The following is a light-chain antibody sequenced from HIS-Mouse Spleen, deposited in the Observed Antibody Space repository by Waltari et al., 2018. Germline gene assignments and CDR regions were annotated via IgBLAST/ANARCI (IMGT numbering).Light chain of an antibody. CDR3: MQATQFPSIT. CDR1: QRLVHSDGNHD. Sequence: DIVMTQTPLSSPVTLGQPASISCRSSQRLVHSDGNHDLSWLQQRPGQPPRLLIYKMSNRFSGVPDRFSGSGAGTDFTLKISRVEAEDVGVYYCMQATQFPSITFGQGTRLEIK. V-gene: IGKV2-24*01. J-gene: IGKJ5*01. CDR2: KMS.